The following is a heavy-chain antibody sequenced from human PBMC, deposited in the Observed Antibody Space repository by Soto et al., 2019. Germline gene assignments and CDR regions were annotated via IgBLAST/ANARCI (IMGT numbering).Heavy chain of an antibody. J-gene: IGHJ6*02. D-gene: IGHD2-2*01. CDR3: ARHFPGPRVEYQLPRPYSYYYGMDV. V-gene: IGHV4-59*08. CDR2: IYYSGST. Sequence: QVQLQESGPGLVKPSETLSLTCTVSGGSISSYYWSWIRQPPGKGLEWIGYIYYSGSTNYNPSLXXRVTXXVDPSQSQFSLXLXSXXAADTAVYYCARHFPGPRVEYQLPRPYSYYYGMDVWGQGTTVTVSS. CDR1: GGSISSYY.